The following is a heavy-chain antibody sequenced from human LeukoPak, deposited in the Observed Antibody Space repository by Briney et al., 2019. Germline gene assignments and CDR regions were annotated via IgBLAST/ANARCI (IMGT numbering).Heavy chain of an antibody. CDR2: INAGNGNT. D-gene: IGHD3-10*01. Sequence: ASVKVSCKASGYTFTSYAMHWVRQAPGQRLEWMGWINAGNGNTKYSQKFQGRVTITRDTSASTAYMELSSLRSEDTAVYYCARDFAMVRGVGDYWGQGTLATVSS. J-gene: IGHJ4*02. CDR1: GYTFTSYA. CDR3: ARDFAMVRGVGDY. V-gene: IGHV1-3*01.